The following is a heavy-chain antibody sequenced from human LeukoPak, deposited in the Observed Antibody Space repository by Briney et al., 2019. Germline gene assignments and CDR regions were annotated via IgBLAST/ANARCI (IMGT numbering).Heavy chain of an antibody. Sequence: GGSLRLSCAASGFTFSSSAMNWVRQAPGKGLEWVSSINNVGSHIYYADSVKGRFTISRDNAKNSRYLQMNSLRVEDTAVYYCAKESMWTTVTPALDSWGAGTLLTVSS. CDR3: AKESMWTTVTPALDS. V-gene: IGHV3-21*04. J-gene: IGHJ4*02. D-gene: IGHD4-17*01. CDR2: INNVGSHI. CDR1: GFTFSSSA.